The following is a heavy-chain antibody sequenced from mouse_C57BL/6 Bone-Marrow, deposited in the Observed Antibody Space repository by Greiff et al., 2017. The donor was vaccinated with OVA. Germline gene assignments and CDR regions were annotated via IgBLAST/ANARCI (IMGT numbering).Heavy chain of an antibody. V-gene: IGHV14-3*01. CDR2: IDPANGNT. CDR3: ARSLYYDYFYAMDY. CDR1: GFNIKNTY. Sequence: VHVKQSVAELVRPGASVKLSCTASGFNIKNTYMHWVKQRPEQGLEWIGRIDPANGNTKYAPKFQGKATITADTSSNTAYLQLSSLTSEDTAIYYCARSLYYDYFYAMDYWGQGTSVTVSS. D-gene: IGHD2-4*01. J-gene: IGHJ4*01.